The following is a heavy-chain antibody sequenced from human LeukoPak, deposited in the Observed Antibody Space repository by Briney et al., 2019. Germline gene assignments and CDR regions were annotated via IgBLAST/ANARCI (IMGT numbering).Heavy chain of an antibody. CDR2: IWFDGSNQ. D-gene: IGHD5-24*01. Sequence: PGGSLRLSCAASGFTFSSNGMHWVRQAPGKGLQWVAVIWFDGSNQYYADSVRGRFTISRDNSKNTLYLQMNGLRAEDTGLYYCARAIGSWGYNNLDHWGQGTLVTVSS. J-gene: IGHJ4*02. CDR3: ARAIGSWGYNNLDH. V-gene: IGHV3-33*01. CDR1: GFTFSSNG.